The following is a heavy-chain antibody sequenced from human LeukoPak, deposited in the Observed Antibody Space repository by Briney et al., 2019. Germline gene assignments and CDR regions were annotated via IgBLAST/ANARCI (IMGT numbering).Heavy chain of an antibody. CDR2: IYYSGST. J-gene: IGHJ4*02. CDR1: GGSISSYY. V-gene: IGHV4-59*01. Sequence: PSETLSLTCTVSGGSISSYYWSWIRQPPGKGLEWIGYIYYSGSTNYNPSLKSRVTISLDTPKNQFSLKLTSVTAADTAVYYCARDNIAAAGTSVYWGQGTLVTVSS. D-gene: IGHD6-13*01. CDR3: ARDNIAAAGTSVY.